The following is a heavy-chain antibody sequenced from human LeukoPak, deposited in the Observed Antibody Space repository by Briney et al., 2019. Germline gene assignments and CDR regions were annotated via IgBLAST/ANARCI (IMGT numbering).Heavy chain of an antibody. V-gene: IGHV4-34*01. CDR2: INHSGST. CDR3: ARGGPYYDILTGYYSSRRYYFDY. J-gene: IGHJ4*02. Sequence: SETLSLTCTVSGDSISTYYWSWIRQPPGKGLEWIGEINHSGSTNYNPSLKSRVTISVDTSKNQFSLKLSSVTAADTAVYYCARGGPYYDILTGYYSSRRYYFDYWGQGTLVTVSS. CDR1: GDSISTYY. D-gene: IGHD3-9*01.